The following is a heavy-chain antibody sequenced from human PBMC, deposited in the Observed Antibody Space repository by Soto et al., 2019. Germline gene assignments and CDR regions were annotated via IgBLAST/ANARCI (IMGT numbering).Heavy chain of an antibody. CDR2: ISWDGGST. CDR3: AKDTDCSSTSCYGGGYYYYYGMDV. CDR1: GFTFDDYA. J-gene: IGHJ6*02. Sequence: GESLKISCAASGFTFDDYAMHWVRQAPGKGLEWVSLISWDGGSTYYADSVKGRFTISRDNSKNSLYLQMNSLRAEDTALYYCAKDTDCSSTSCYGGGYYYYYGMDVWGQGTTVTVSS. D-gene: IGHD2-2*01. V-gene: IGHV3-43D*03.